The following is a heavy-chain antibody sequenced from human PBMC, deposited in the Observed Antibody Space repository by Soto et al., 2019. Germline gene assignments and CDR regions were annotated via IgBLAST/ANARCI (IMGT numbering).Heavy chain of an antibody. Sequence: QVQLQESGPGLVKPSQTLSLTCTVSGGAISSGDRYWSWIRQPPGKGLEWIGHIKYSGSTHYNPSLQSRISMSIDTSKNQFSLDVSSVTAADTAVYYCARGRGNTYGIDYWGQGTRVTVSS. D-gene: IGHD5-18*01. J-gene: IGHJ4*02. CDR2: IKYSGST. CDR1: GGAISSGDRY. CDR3: ARGRGNTYGIDY. V-gene: IGHV4-30-4*01.